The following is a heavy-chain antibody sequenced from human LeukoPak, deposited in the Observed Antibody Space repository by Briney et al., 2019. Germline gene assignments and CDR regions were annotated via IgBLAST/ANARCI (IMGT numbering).Heavy chain of an antibody. CDR1: GFTFSSYS. V-gene: IGHV3-21*01. J-gene: IGHJ4*02. CDR2: ISSSSSYI. Sequence: GGSLRLSCAASGFTFSSYSMNWVRQAPGKGLEWVSSISSSSSYIYYADSVKGRFTISRDNAKNSLYLQMNSLRAEDTAVCYCARDRIAARRLFDYWGQGTLVTVSS. D-gene: IGHD6-6*01. CDR3: ARDRIAARRLFDY.